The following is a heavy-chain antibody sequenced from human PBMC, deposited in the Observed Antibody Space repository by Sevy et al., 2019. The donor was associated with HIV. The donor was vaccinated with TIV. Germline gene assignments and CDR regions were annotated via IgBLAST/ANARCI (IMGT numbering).Heavy chain of an antibody. V-gene: IGHV3-33*01. CDR1: GFTFSSYG. CDR3: GREGYSYGYPYDFDY. Sequence: GGSLRLSCAASGFTFSSYGMHWVRQAPGKGLEWVAVIWNDGSNKYYAYSVNGRFTISRDNSKNTLYLQMTSLRAEDTAVYYCGREGYSYGYPYDFDYWGQGTMVTVSS. J-gene: IGHJ4*02. D-gene: IGHD5-18*01. CDR2: IWNDGSNK.